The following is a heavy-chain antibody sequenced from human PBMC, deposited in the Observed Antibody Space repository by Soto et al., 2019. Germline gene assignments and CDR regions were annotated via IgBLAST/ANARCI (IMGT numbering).Heavy chain of an antibody. J-gene: IGHJ3*02. Sequence: SETLSLTCVVSGGSFSTYYYNWIRQSPGKGLEWIGEINHSGNNNYSPSLKSRVTMSLDTSKNQFSLKLTSVTAADTAVYYCARGGSNDWQVAFDIWGQGTMVTV. CDR3: ARGGSNDWQVAFDI. D-gene: IGHD3-9*01. CDR2: INHSGNN. CDR1: GGSFSTYY. V-gene: IGHV4-34*01.